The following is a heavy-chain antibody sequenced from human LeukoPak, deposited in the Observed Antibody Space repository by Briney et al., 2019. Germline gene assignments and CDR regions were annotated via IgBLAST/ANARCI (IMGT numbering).Heavy chain of an antibody. D-gene: IGHD1-7*01. V-gene: IGHV4-39*01. Sequence: SETLSLTCTVSGGSINSNNYYWGWIRQPPGKGLEWIASVYYSGDTWYNPSLKSRVTISVDTSKNQFSLKVTSVTAADTSVYYCARLPELLNDPFDYRGQGTLVTVSS. J-gene: IGHJ4*02. CDR2: VYYSGDT. CDR3: ARLPELLNDPFDY. CDR1: GGSINSNNYY.